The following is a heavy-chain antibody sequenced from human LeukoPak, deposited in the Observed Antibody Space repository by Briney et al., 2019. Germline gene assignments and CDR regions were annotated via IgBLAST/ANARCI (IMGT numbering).Heavy chain of an antibody. CDR2: ISYDGSNK. Sequence: GRSLRLSCAASGFTFSSYAMHWVRQAPGKGLEWVAVISYDGSNKYYADSVKGRFTISRDNSKNTLYLQMNSLRAEDTAVYYCARVMRYYYDSSGPDALDIWGQGTMVTVSS. V-gene: IGHV3-30-3*01. D-gene: IGHD3-22*01. CDR1: GFTFSSYA. J-gene: IGHJ3*02. CDR3: ARVMRYYYDSSGPDALDI.